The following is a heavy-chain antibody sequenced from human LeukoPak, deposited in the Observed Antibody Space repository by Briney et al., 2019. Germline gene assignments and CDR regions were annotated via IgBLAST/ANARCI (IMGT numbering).Heavy chain of an antibody. Sequence: GGSLRLSCAASGFTFSNYPISWVRQAPGKGLEWVSDITGSGGSTFYADSVKGRFTISRDNSKNTLYLQMNSLRAEDTAVYYCAKGSYDILTGYFDHWGQGTLVTVSS. CDR2: ITGSGGST. CDR1: GFTFSNYP. D-gene: IGHD3-9*01. CDR3: AKGSYDILTGYFDH. V-gene: IGHV3-23*01. J-gene: IGHJ4*02.